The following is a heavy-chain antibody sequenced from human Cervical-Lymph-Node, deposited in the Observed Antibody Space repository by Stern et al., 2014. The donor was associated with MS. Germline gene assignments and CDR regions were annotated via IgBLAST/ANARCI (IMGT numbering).Heavy chain of an antibody. CDR2: ITNVGST. CDR3: ARDTSSPERSDW. D-gene: IGHD1-1*01. V-gene: IGHV3-53*01. J-gene: IGHJ4*02. CDR1: GFTVSRDY. Sequence: EVQLVASGGGVIQPGGSLRLSCTASGFTVSRDYMTWVRQAPGQGLEWVSLITNVGSTFYTDSVKCRFTISRDDSKNTVYLHMTSLRAEDTAMYYCARDTSSPERSDWWGQGTLVTVSS.